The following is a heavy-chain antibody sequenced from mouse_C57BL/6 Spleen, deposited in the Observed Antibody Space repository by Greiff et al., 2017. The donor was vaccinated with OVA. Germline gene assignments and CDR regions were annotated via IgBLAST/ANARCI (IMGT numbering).Heavy chain of an antibody. CDR2: IHPGDGDT. CDR1: GYAFSSYW. CDR3: ARHYDYGDFDV. V-gene: IGHV1-80*01. Sequence: QVQLQQSGAELVKPGASVKISCKASGYAFSSYWMNWVKQRPGKGLEWIGQIHPGDGDTNYNGKFKGKATLTADKSSSTAYMQLSSLTSEDSAVYFCARHYDYGDFDVWGTGTTVTVSS. J-gene: IGHJ1*03. D-gene: IGHD2-4*01.